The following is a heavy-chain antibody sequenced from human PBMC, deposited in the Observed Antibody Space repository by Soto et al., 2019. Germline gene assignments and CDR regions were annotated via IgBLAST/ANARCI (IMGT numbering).Heavy chain of an antibody. CDR3: AREETANYYYYGMDV. CDR2: IWYDGSNK. CDR1: GFTFSSYG. Sequence: QVQLVEAGGGVVQPGRSLRLSCAASGFTFSSYGMHWDRQAPGKGLEWVAVIWYDGSNKYYADSVKGRFTISRDTSKNTLYLQMNSLRAEDTAVYYCAREETANYYYYGMDVWGQGTTVTVSS. J-gene: IGHJ6*02. V-gene: IGHV3-33*01. D-gene: IGHD2-21*02.